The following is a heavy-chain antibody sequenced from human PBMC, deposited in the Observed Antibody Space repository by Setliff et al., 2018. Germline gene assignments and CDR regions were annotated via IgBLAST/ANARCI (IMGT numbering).Heavy chain of an antibody. D-gene: IGHD7-27*01. V-gene: IGHV3-23*01. CDR1: GVTFTNYA. CDR3: VKDRGTNWSEGFDS. CDR2: ISDSGVSK. J-gene: IGHJ4*02. Sequence: GGSLRLSCAASGVTFTNYAMSWVRQAPGKGLEWVSEISDSGVSKYYADSVMGRFSISRDNSKDTLSLQMNSLRAEDTAVYYCVKDRGTNWSEGFDSWGQGTLVTVSS.